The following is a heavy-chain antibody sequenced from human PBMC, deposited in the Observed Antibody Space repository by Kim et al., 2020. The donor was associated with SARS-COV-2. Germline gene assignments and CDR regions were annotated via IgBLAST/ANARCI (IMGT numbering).Heavy chain of an antibody. D-gene: IGHD1-26*01. J-gene: IGHJ4*02. V-gene: IGHV5-51*01. CDR3: ARAPSGTLTPYYFDF. Sequence: GESLKISCTASGYSFTNYWIGWVRQMPGKGLEWMGIIYPGDSDTKYSPSFQGQVTISADESLSTGYLQWRSLKASDTATYYCARAPSGTLTPYYFDFWGRGTLVTVSS. CDR2: IYPGDSDT. CDR1: GYSFTNYW.